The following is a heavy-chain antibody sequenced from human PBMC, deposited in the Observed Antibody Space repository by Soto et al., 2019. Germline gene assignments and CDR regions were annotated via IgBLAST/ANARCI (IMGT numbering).Heavy chain of an antibody. J-gene: IGHJ4*02. V-gene: IGHV3-23*01. Sequence: HPGGSLRLSCAASGFTFSTYTMNWVRQAPGKGLEWVSGINAPGSPTYYAASVKGRFTVSRDNAKKMLFLQINSLRDEDTAVSYFAKVRHPDGICTFDSWGPGTLVTVSS. D-gene: IGHD3-3*02. CDR3: AKVRHPDGICTFDS. CDR2: INAPGSPT. CDR1: GFTFSTYT.